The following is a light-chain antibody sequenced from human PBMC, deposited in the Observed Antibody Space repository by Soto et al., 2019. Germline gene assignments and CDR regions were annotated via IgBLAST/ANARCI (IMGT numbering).Light chain of an antibody. CDR1: QSVNRY. J-gene: IGKJ4*01. V-gene: IGKV3-11*01. Sequence: EIVLTQSPATLSLSPGERATLSCRASQSVNRYLDWYQQKPGQAPRLLIYDASNRAIGIPARFSGAGSGTHFTLNISNLEPEDFEVYACQQRHSCPPLTFCVGTQVEIQ. CDR2: DAS. CDR3: QQRHSCPPLT.